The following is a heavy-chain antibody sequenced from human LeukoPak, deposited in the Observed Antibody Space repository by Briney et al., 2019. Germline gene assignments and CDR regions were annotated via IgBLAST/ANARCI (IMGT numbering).Heavy chain of an antibody. CDR1: GGSITGYF. D-gene: IGHD5-12*01. V-gene: IGHV4-59*08. J-gene: IGHJ4*02. Sequence: PSETLSLTCTVSGGSITGYFWSWIRQPPGKELEWIAEIHDSGTTNYNPSLKSRVTISLDTSKEQFSLKLSSVTAADSALYYCARHSRKLVAEVLDCWGQGTLVTVSS. CDR3: ARHSRKLVAEVLDC. CDR2: IHDSGTT.